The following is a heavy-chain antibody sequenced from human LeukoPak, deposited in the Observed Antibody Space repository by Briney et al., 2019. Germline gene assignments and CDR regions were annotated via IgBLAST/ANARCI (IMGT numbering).Heavy chain of an antibody. J-gene: IGHJ3*02. D-gene: IGHD3-22*01. CDR3: ARAEYYDSSGPDAFDI. V-gene: IGHV3-20*04. CDR1: GFTSDDYG. Sequence: PGGSLRLSCAASGFTSDDYGMSWVRQAPGKGLEWVSGINWNGGSTGYADSVKGRFTISRDNAKNSLYLQMNSLRAEDTALYYCARAEYYDSSGPDAFDIWGQGTMVTVSS. CDR2: INWNGGST.